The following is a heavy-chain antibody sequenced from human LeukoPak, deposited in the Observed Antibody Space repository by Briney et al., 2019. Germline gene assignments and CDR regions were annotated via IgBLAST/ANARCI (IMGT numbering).Heavy chain of an antibody. D-gene: IGHD1-26*01. Sequence: SETLSLTCTVSGGSISSGGYYWSWIRQPPGKGLEWIGYIYHSGSTYYNPSLKSRVTISVDRSKNQFSLKLSSVTAADTAVYYCARLVGATGGWFDPWGQGTLVTVSS. CDR1: GGSISSGGYY. J-gene: IGHJ5*02. CDR3: ARLVGATGGWFDP. V-gene: IGHV4-30-2*01. CDR2: IYHSGST.